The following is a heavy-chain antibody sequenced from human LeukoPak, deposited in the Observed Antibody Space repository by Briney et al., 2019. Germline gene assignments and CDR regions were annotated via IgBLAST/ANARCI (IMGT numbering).Heavy chain of an antibody. CDR2: ISAYNGNT. V-gene: IGHV1-18*01. Sequence: ASVTVSCTASGYTFTSYGISWVRQAPGQGLEWVGWISAYNGNTNYAQKLQGRVTMTTDTSTSTAYMELRSLRSDDTAVYYCATDPLYYTTPGAFDIWGQGTMVTVSS. D-gene: IGHD3-16*02. CDR3: ATDPLYYTTPGAFDI. CDR1: GYTFTSYG. J-gene: IGHJ3*02.